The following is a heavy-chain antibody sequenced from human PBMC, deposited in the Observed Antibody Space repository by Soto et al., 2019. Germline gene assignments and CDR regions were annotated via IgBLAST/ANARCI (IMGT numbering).Heavy chain of an antibody. D-gene: IGHD6-13*01. V-gene: IGHV1-8*01. CDR2: MNPNSGNT. CDR1: GYTFTSYD. CDR3: ARGRGSSWSQLTYYYYGMDV. Sequence: QVQLVQSGAEVKKPGASVKVSCKASGYTFTSYDINWVRQATGQGLEWMGWMNPNSGNTGYAQKFQGRVTMTRNTSLSTAYMELSSLRSEDTAVYYCARGRGSSWSQLTYYYYGMDVWGQGTTVTVSS. J-gene: IGHJ6*02.